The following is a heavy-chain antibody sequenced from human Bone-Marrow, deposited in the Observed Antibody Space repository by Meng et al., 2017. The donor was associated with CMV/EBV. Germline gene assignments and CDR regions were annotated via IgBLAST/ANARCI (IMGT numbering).Heavy chain of an antibody. V-gene: IGHV1-18*04. CDR3: ARAALAEDYGYYYGMDV. CDR2: ISAYNGNT. J-gene: IGHJ6*02. CDR1: GYIFTSYY. Sequence: ASVKVSCKASGYIFTSYYIHWVRQAPGQGLEWMGWISAYNGNTNYAQKFQDRVTMTTETSTTTAYMELRSLRSDDTALYYCARAALAEDYGYYYGMDVWGQGTTVTVSS. D-gene: IGHD4-17*01.